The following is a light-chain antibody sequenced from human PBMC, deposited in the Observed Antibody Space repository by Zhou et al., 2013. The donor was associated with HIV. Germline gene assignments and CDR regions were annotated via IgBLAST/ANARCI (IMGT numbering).Light chain of an antibody. CDR1: QGISSY. Sequence: AIRMTQSPSSLSASTGDRVTITCRASQGISSYLAWYQQKPGKAPKLLIYAASTLQSGVPSRFSGSGSGTEFTLTISSLQPDDFATYYCQQYNSYSRTFGQGT. CDR3: QQYNSYSRT. V-gene: IGKV1-8*01. CDR2: AAS. J-gene: IGKJ1*01.